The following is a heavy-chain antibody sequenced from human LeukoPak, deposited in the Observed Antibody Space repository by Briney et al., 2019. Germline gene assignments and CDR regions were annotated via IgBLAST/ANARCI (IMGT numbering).Heavy chain of an antibody. V-gene: IGHV3-21*06. Sequence: GGSLRLSCAASGFTFSSHNMNWVRQAPGKGLEWVSSISGSTTHRYYADSVKGRFTISRDNADNSLYLQMSSLRAADTAVYYCARASGFAGVFESWGKGTLVTVSS. J-gene: IGHJ4*02. D-gene: IGHD2-8*01. CDR3: ARASGFAGVFES. CDR1: GFTFSSHN. CDR2: ISGSTTHR.